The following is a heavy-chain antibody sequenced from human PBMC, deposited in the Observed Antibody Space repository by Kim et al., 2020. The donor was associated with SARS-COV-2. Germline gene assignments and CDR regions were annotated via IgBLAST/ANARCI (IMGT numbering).Heavy chain of an antibody. CDR2: INHSGST. CDR1: GGSFSGYY. V-gene: IGHV4-34*01. CDR3: ARGRYDILTGYLDALDI. Sequence: SETLSLTCAVYGGSFSGYYWSWIRQPLGKGLEWIGEINHSGSTNYNPSLKSGVTISVDTSKNQFSLKLSSVTAADTAVYYCARGRYDILTGYLDALDIWG. D-gene: IGHD3-9*01. J-gene: IGHJ3*02.